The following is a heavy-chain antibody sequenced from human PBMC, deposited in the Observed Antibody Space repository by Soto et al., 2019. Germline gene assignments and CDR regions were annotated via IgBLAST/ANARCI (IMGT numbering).Heavy chain of an antibody. V-gene: IGHV4-39*01. Sequence: SETLSLTCTVSGGSISSSSYYWGWIRQPPGKGLEWIGSIYYSGSTYYNPSLKSRVTISVDTSKNQFSLKLSSVTAADTAVYYCAGGVIIRPSAFDIWGQGTMVTVSS. CDR3: AGGVIIRPSAFDI. D-gene: IGHD3-10*01. J-gene: IGHJ3*02. CDR2: IYYSGST. CDR1: GGSISSSSYY.